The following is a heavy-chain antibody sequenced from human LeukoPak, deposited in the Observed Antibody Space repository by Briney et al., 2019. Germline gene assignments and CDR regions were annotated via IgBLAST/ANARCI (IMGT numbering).Heavy chain of an antibody. CDR3: ASPPDLYCSSTSCSLQDY. V-gene: IGHV3-74*01. CDR2: INSDVSST. J-gene: IGHJ4*02. Sequence: GGSLRLSCAASGFTFSSYWMHWVRQAPGKGRVWVSRINSDVSSTSYADSVKGRFTISRDNAKNTLYLQMNSLRAEDTAVYYCASPPDLYCSSTSCSLQDYWGQGTLVTVSS. CDR1: GFTFSSYW. D-gene: IGHD2-2*01.